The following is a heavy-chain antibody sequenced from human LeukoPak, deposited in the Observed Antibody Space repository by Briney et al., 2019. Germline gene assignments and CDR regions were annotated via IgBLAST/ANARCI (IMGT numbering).Heavy chain of an antibody. D-gene: IGHD2-2*01. CDR1: GGSISSYY. CDR3: ARHATVPTPDFDY. J-gene: IGHJ4*02. Sequence: PSETLSLTCTVSGGSISSYYWSWIRQPPGKGLEWIGYIYYSGSTNYNPSPKSRVTISVDTSKNQFSLKLSSVTAADTAVYYCARHATVPTPDFDYWGQGTLVTVSS. V-gene: IGHV4-59*01. CDR2: IYYSGST.